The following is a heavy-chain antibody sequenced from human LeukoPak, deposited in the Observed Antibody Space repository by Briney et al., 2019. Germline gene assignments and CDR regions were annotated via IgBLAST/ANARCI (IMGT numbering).Heavy chain of an antibody. D-gene: IGHD6-19*01. J-gene: IGHJ4*02. Sequence: GRSLRLSCAASGFTFSSYAMHWVRQAPGKGLEWVAVISYDGSNKYYADSVKGRFTISRDNSKNTLYLQMNSLRAEDTAVYYCARDSRVAGPHNQVGDYWGQGTLVTVSS. CDR3: ARDSRVAGPHNQVGDY. CDR2: ISYDGSNK. CDR1: GFTFSSYA. V-gene: IGHV3-30-3*01.